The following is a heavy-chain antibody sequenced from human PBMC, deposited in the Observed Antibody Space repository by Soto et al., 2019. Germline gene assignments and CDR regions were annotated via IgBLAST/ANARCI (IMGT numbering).Heavy chain of an antibody. Sequence: PSETLSLTCAVSGGSISSGGYSWSWVRQPPGKGLEWIGYIYHSGSTYYNPSLKSRVTISIDTSKNQFSLTLSSVTAADTAVYYCAIEGFLRRGWFDPWSQGTLVTVSS. D-gene: IGHD3-10*01. V-gene: IGHV4-30-2*01. CDR3: AIEGFLRRGWFDP. J-gene: IGHJ5*02. CDR2: IYHSGST. CDR1: GGSISSGGYS.